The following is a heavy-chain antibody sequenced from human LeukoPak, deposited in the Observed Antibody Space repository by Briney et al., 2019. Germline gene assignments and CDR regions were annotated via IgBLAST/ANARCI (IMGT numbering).Heavy chain of an antibody. Sequence: SETLSLTCTVSGYSISSGYYWGWIRQAPGKGLEWIGSIYHSGSTYYNPSLKSRVTISVDTSKNQFSLKLSSVTAADTAVYYCARVSCCGGDCYPLDYYYGMDVWGQGTTVTVSS. CDR3: ARVSCCGGDCYPLDYYYGMDV. J-gene: IGHJ6*02. CDR2: IYHSGST. CDR1: GYSISSGYY. V-gene: IGHV4-38-2*02. D-gene: IGHD2-21*02.